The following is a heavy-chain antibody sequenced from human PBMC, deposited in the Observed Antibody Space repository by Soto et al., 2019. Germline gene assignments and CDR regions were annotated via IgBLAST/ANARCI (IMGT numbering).Heavy chain of an antibody. CDR1: GFTFSSYA. V-gene: IGHV3-23*01. J-gene: IGHJ4*02. CDR3: AKDRLRYCTNGVCPDGEGNYFDY. CDR2: ISGSGGST. Sequence: GGSLRLSCAASGFTFSSYAMSWVRQAPGKGLEWVSAISGSGGSTYYADSVKGRFTISRDNSKNTLYLQMNSLRAEDTAVYYCAKDRLRYCTNGVCPDGEGNYFDYWGQGTLVTVSS. D-gene: IGHD2-8*01.